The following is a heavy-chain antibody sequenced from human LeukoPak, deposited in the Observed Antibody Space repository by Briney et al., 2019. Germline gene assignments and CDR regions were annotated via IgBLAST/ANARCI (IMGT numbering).Heavy chain of an antibody. Sequence: PSETLSLTCAVSGGSISSGGYSWSWIRQPPGKGLEWIGYIYHSGSTYYNPSLKSRVTISVDRSKNQFSLKLSSVTAADTAVYYCARDYYDSSGYYFEAFDIWGQGTMVTVSS. CDR1: GGSISSGGYS. J-gene: IGHJ3*02. CDR2: IYHSGST. V-gene: IGHV4-30-2*01. D-gene: IGHD3-22*01. CDR3: ARDYYDSSGYYFEAFDI.